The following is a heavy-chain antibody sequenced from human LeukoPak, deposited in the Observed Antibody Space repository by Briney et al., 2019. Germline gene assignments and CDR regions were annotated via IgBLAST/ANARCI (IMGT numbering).Heavy chain of an antibody. J-gene: IGHJ4*02. CDR1: GFTFSSYA. V-gene: IGHV3-23*01. CDR2: ISGSGGST. CDR3: AKFLTGFWSPFDY. D-gene: IGHD1-14*01. Sequence: GGSLRLSCAASGFTFSSYAMSWVRQAPGKGLEWVSAISGSGGSTYYADSVKGRFTISRDNSKSTLYLQMNSLRAEDTAVYYCAKFLTGFWSPFDYWGQGTLVTVSS.